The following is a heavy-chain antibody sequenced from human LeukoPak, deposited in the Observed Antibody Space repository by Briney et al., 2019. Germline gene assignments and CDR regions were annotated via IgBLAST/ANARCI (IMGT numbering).Heavy chain of an antibody. CDR2: IYHSGST. CDR1: GYSISSGYY. V-gene: IGHV4-38-2*01. J-gene: IGHJ4*02. D-gene: IGHD4-17*01. CDR3: ARWDDYGDGPDY. Sequence: PSETLSFTCAVSGYSISSGYYWGCIRQPPGKGMEWIGSIYHSGSTYYNPSLKSRVTISVDTSKNQFSLKLSSVTAADTAVYYCARWDDYGDGPDYWGQGTLVTVSS.